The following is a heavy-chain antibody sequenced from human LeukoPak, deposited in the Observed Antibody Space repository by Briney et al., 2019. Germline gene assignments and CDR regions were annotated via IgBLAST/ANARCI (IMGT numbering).Heavy chain of an antibody. CDR3: ARHREYCSSTSCYRTAFDI. D-gene: IGHD2-2*01. CDR1: GGSISSYY. Sequence: NPSETLSLTCTVSGGSISSYYWSWIRQPPGKGLEWLGEINHSGSTNYNPSLKSRVTISVDTSKNQFSLKLSSVTAADTAVYYCARHREYCSSTSCYRTAFDIWGQGTMVTVSS. CDR2: INHSGST. V-gene: IGHV4-34*01. J-gene: IGHJ3*02.